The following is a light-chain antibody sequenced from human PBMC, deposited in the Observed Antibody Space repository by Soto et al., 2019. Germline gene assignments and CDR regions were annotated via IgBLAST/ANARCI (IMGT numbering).Light chain of an antibody. CDR3: QQDDSSPYT. J-gene: IGKJ2*01. V-gene: IGKV3-20*01. CDR2: GAS. CDR1: QSVSSSY. Sequence: IVLTQSPDTLSLFPGERATLSCRASQSVSSSYLAWYQQKPGQAPMLLIYGASSRDTGIPDRFSGSGSGKDFTLTLRRLEPEDFAVYYCQQDDSSPYTFGQGTKLEIK.